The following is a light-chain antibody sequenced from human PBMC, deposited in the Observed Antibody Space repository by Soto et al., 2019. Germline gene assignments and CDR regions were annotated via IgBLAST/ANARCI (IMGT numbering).Light chain of an antibody. CDR2: SAS. CDR1: QSISDT. V-gene: IGKV3-20*01. CDR3: QHYDNSPL. J-gene: IGKJ3*01. Sequence: EIVMTQSPATLSVSPGGRATLSCRASQSISDTLAWYQQKPGQAPRLLIYSASSRATGIPDRFSGSGSGTDFTLTISRLEPEDFAVYYCQHYDNSPLFGPGTKVDIK.